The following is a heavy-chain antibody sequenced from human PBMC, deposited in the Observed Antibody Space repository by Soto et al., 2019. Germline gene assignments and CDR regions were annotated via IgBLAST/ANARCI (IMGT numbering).Heavy chain of an antibody. D-gene: IGHD2-15*01. Sequence: PGGSLRLSCAASGFTFSSYAMSWVRQAPGKGLEWVSAISGSGGSTYYADSVKGRFTISRDNSKNTLYLQMNSLRAEDTAVYYCAKSPLGYCSGGSCPGAFDIWGQGTMVTVSS. CDR3: AKSPLGYCSGGSCPGAFDI. V-gene: IGHV3-23*01. CDR2: ISGSGGST. CDR1: GFTFSSYA. J-gene: IGHJ3*02.